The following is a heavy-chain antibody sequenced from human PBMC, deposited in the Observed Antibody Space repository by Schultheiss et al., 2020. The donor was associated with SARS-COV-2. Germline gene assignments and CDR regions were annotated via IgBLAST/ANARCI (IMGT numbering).Heavy chain of an antibody. J-gene: IGHJ6*02. CDR2: ISGSGGST. Sequence: GGSLRLSCAASGFTFSRYWMHWVRQAPGKGLEWVSAISGSGGSTYYADSVKGRFTISRDNSKNTLYLQMNSLRAEDTAVYYCAREKDIVVVVAATGGMDVWGQGTTVTVSS. CDR3: AREKDIVVVVAATGGMDV. D-gene: IGHD2-15*01. CDR1: GFTFSRYW. V-gene: IGHV3-23*01.